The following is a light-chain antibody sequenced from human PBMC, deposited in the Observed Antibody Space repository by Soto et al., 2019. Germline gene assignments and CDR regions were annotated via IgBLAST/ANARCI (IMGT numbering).Light chain of an antibody. CDR2: GAS. Sequence: EIVMTQSPATLSVSPGERATLSCRASQSVTSDLAWYQQKPGQAPRLLIYGASTRATGVPARISGSGSGTEFTLTISSLQSEDFEVYYCQQYHNWPLTFGGGTKVEIQ. CDR1: QSVTSD. CDR3: QQYHNWPLT. J-gene: IGKJ4*01. V-gene: IGKV3-15*01.